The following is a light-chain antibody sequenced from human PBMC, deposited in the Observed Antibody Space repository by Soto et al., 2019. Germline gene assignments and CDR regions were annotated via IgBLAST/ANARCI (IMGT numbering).Light chain of an antibody. V-gene: IGKV1-27*01. Sequence: DIQMTQSPSSLSASVGDRVTITCRAIQGISNYLAWYQQIPGKVPKLLISAASTLQSGAPSRFSGSVSGTDFTLNISSLQPEDVATYYCQKYTNVPTFGGGHKVEI. CDR2: AAS. CDR1: QGISNY. J-gene: IGKJ4*01. CDR3: QKYTNVPT.